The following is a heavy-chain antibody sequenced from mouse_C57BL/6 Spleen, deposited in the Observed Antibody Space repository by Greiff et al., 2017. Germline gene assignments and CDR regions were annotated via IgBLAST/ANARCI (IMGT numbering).Heavy chain of an antibody. J-gene: IGHJ2*01. CDR1: GFSLSTSGMG. V-gene: IGHV8-12*01. CDR2: IYWDDDK. Sequence: QVTLKECGPGILQSSQTLSLTCSFSGFSLSTSGMGVSWIRQPSGKGLEWLAHIYWDDDKRYNPSLKSRLTISKDTSRNQVFLKITSVDTADTATYYCARKGDYGSSLDYWGQGTTLTVSS. CDR3: ARKGDYGSSLDY. D-gene: IGHD1-1*01.